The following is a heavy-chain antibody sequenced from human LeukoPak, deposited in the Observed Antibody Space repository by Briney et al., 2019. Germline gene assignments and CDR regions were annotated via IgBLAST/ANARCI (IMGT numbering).Heavy chain of an antibody. J-gene: IGHJ4*02. CDR3: ARGYYYGSGSYPEPYYFDY. Sequence: SETLSLTCTVSGGSISSYYWSWIRQPPGKGLEWIGYIYYSGSTNYNPSLKSRVTISVDTSKNQFPLKLSSVTAADTAVYYCARGYYYGSGSYPEPYYFDYWGQGTLVTVSS. D-gene: IGHD3-10*01. CDR1: GGSISSYY. CDR2: IYYSGST. V-gene: IGHV4-59*01.